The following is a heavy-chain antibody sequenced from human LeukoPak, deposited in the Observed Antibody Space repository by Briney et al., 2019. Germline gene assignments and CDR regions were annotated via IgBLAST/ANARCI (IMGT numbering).Heavy chain of an antibody. V-gene: IGHV3-15*01. CDR1: GFTFSNAW. J-gene: IGHJ6*03. Sequence: PGGSLRLSCAASGFTFSNAWMSWVRQAPGKGLEWVGRIKSKTDGRTTDYAAPVKGRFTISRDDSKNTLYLQMNSLKTEDTAVYYCTTYNQYYYDSSGYYRSGYYYYYMDVWGKGTTVTVSS. CDR3: TTYNQYYYDSSGYYRSGYYYYYMDV. CDR2: IKSKTDGRTT. D-gene: IGHD3-22*01.